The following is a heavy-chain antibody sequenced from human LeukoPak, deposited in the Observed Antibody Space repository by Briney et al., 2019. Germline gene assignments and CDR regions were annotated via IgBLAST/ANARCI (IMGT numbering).Heavy chain of an antibody. CDR1: GYTFTSYD. CDR2: IIPIFGTA. Sequence: SVKVSCKASGYTFTSYDINWVRQAPGQGLEWMGGIIPIFGTANYAQKFQGRVTITADESTSTAYMELSSLRSEDTAVYYCAREIVGATTGFDYWGQGTLVTVSS. D-gene: IGHD1-26*01. V-gene: IGHV1-69*13. J-gene: IGHJ4*02. CDR3: AREIVGATTGFDY.